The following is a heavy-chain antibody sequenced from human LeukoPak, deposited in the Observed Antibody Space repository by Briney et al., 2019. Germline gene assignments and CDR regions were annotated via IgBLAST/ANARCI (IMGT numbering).Heavy chain of an antibody. V-gene: IGHV3-48*03. CDR3: PRAAYDILTGYYDY. J-gene: IGHJ4*02. CDR2: ISSSGSTI. D-gene: IGHD3-9*01. Sequence: GGSLRLSCAASGFTFSSYEMNWVRQAPGKGLEWVSYISSSGSTIYYADSVKGRFTISRDNSKNTLYLQMNSLRAEDTVLYYWPRAAYDILTGYYDYWGQGTLVTVSS. CDR1: GFTFSSYE.